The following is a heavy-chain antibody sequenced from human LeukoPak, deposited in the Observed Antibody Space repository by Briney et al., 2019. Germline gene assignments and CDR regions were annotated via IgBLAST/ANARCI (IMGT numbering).Heavy chain of an antibody. CDR1: GFTFSSYW. Sequence: PGGSLRLSCAASGFTFSSYWMSWVRQAPGKGLEWVANIKQDGSEKYYVDSVKGRFTISRDNANNSLYLQMNSLRAEDTTVYYCARGIITGSSVHDAFDIWGQGTMVTVSS. V-gene: IGHV3-7*01. D-gene: IGHD3-16*01. CDR2: IKQDGSEK. J-gene: IGHJ3*02. CDR3: ARGIITGSSVHDAFDI.